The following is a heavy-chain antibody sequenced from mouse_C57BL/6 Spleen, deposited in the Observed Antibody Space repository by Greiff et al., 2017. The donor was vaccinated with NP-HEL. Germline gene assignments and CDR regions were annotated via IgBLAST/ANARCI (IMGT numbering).Heavy chain of an antibody. Sequence: EVQVVESGGGLVKPGGSLKLSCAASGFTFSSYAMSWVRQTPEKRLEWVATISDGGSYTYYPDNVKGRFTISRDNAKNNLYLQMSHLKSEDTAMYYCARELLLRGYFDYWGQGTTLTVSS. CDR1: GFTFSSYA. CDR2: ISDGGSYT. J-gene: IGHJ2*01. V-gene: IGHV5-4*01. CDR3: ARELLLRGYFDY. D-gene: IGHD1-1*01.